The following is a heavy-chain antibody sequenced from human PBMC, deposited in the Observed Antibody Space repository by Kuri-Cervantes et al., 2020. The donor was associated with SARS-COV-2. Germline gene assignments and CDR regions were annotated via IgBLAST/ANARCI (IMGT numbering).Heavy chain of an antibody. CDR3: AKEGGDGDYADYYFDY. Sequence: GESLKISCAASGFTFSSYAMSWVRQAPGKGLEWVSAISGSGGSTYYADSVKGRSTISRDNSKNTLYLQTNSLRAEDTAVYYCAKEGGDGDYADYYFDYWGQGTLVTVSS. D-gene: IGHD4-17*01. V-gene: IGHV3-23*01. J-gene: IGHJ4*02. CDR1: GFTFSSYA. CDR2: ISGSGGST.